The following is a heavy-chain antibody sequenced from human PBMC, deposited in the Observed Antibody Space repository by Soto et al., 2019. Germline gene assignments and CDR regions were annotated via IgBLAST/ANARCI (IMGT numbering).Heavy chain of an antibody. CDR1: GYTFTGYY. V-gene: IGHV1-2*04. CDR2: INPNSGGT. D-gene: IGHD2-15*01. CDR3: AREHCSGGSCYSGGDY. Sequence: ASVKVSCKASGYTFTGYYMHWVRQAPGQGLEWMGWINPNSGGTNYAQKFQGWVTMTRDTSISTAYMELSRLRSDDTAVYYCAREHCSGGSCYSGGDYWGQGTLVTVSS. J-gene: IGHJ4*02.